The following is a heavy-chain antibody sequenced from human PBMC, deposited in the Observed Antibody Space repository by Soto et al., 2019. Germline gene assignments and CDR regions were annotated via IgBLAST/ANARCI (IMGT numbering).Heavy chain of an antibody. D-gene: IGHD3-22*01. J-gene: IGHJ6*02. CDR1: GFTFSSYA. V-gene: IGHV3-23*01. CDR2: ISGSGGST. CDR3: AKVIVSHYYDSSGYSGYYYYGMDV. Sequence: GGSLRLSCAASGFTFSSYAMSWVRQAPGKGLEWVSAISGSGGSTYYADSVKGRFTISRDNSKNTLYLQMNSLRAEDTAVYYCAKVIVSHYYDSSGYSGYYYYGMDVWGQGTTVTVSS.